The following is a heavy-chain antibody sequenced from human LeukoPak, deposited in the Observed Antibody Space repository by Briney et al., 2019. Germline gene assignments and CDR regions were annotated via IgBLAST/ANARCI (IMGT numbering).Heavy chain of an antibody. CDR3: ARLPGIVATIERYFDY. Sequence: GESLKISCKGSEDSFTNYWIGWVRQMPGKGLECMGIIYPGDSDTRYSPSFQGQVTISADKSISTAYLQWSSLKASDTAMYYCARLPGIVATIERYFDYWGQGTLVTVSS. V-gene: IGHV5-51*01. D-gene: IGHD5-12*01. CDR2: IYPGDSDT. CDR1: EDSFTNYW. J-gene: IGHJ4*02.